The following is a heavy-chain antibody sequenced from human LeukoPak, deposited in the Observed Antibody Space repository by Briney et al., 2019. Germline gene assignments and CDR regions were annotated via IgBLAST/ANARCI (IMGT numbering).Heavy chain of an antibody. D-gene: IGHD2-15*01. CDR2: IYSTGTT. CDR1: GGSIRNSSFY. Sequence: SETLSLTCAVSGGSIRNSSFYWGWIRQPPGKGLEWIASIYSTGTTYYNPSIKSRVTISVDTSKNQFSLKLSSVTAADTAVYCCAIYCSGGSCYSGVAFDIWGQGTMVTVSS. CDR3: AIYCSGGSCYSGVAFDI. V-gene: IGHV4-39*07. J-gene: IGHJ3*02.